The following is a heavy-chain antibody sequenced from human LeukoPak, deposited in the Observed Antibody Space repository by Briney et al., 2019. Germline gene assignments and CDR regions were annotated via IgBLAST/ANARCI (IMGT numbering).Heavy chain of an antibody. CDR1: GYTFTGYY. V-gene: IGHV1-2*06. Sequence: GASVKVSCKASGYTFTGYYMHWVRQAPGQGLEWMGRINPNSGGTNYAQKFQGRVAMTRDTSISTAYMELSRLRSDDTAVYYCTRVRSIAAAGAMDVWGQGTTVTVSS. J-gene: IGHJ6*02. D-gene: IGHD6-13*01. CDR2: INPNSGGT. CDR3: TRVRSIAAAGAMDV.